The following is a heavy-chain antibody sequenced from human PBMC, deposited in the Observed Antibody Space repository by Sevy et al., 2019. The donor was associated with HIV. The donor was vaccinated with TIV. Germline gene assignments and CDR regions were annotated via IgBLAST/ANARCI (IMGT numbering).Heavy chain of an antibody. CDR2: ISSSGSTI. J-gene: IGHJ5*02. CDR1: GFTFSSYE. CDR3: ARVERWFDP. Sequence: GGSLRLSCAASGFTFSSYEMNWVRQAPGKGLDGVSYISSSGSTIYYADSVKGRFTISRDNAKNSLYLQMNSLGAEDTAVYYCARVERWFDPWGQGTLVTVSS. V-gene: IGHV3-48*03. D-gene: IGHD6-25*01.